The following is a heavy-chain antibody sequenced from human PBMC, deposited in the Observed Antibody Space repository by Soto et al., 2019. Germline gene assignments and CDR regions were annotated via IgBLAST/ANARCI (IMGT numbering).Heavy chain of an antibody. CDR1: GYTLTSYY. D-gene: IGHD3-22*01. Sequence: ASVKVSCKASGYTLTSYYMHWVRQAPGQGLEWMGIINPSGGSTSYAQKFQGRVTMTRDTSTSTVYMELSSLRSEDTAVYYCAREDYDSSGYYYSSYYGMDVWRQATTVTV. CDR2: INPSGGST. J-gene: IGHJ6*02. CDR3: AREDYDSSGYYYSSYYGMDV. V-gene: IGHV1-46*01.